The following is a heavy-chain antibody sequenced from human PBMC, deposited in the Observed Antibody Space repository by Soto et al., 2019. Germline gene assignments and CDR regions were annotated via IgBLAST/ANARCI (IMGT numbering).Heavy chain of an antibody. CDR2: ISAYNGNT. Sequence: QVQLVQSGAEVKKPGASVKVSCKASGYTFTSYGISWVRQAPGQGLEWMGWISAYNGNTNYAQKLQGRVTMTTDTSTTTAYMALRSLRSDDTAVYYCARDGITIFGVERYGMDVWGQGTTVTVSS. D-gene: IGHD3-3*01. V-gene: IGHV1-18*04. CDR3: ARDGITIFGVERYGMDV. CDR1: GYTFTSYG. J-gene: IGHJ6*02.